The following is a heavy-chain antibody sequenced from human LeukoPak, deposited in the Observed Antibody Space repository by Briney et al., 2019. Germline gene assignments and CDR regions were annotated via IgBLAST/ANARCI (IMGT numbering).Heavy chain of an antibody. J-gene: IGHJ4*02. CDR1: GGTISSGSYY. Sequence: SETPSLTCTVSGGTISSGSYYWSWIRQPAGKGLEWIVRIYSSGSTNYNPSLKSRVTISLDTSKNQFSLKLSSVTAADTAVYYCARGGRYSSGCFDYWGQGTLVTVSS. CDR3: ARGGRYSSGCFDY. D-gene: IGHD6-19*01. CDR2: IYSSGST. V-gene: IGHV4-61*02.